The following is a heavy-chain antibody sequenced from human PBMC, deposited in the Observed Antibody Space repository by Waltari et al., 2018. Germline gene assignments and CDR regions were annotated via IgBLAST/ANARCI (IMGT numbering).Heavy chain of an antibody. CDR3: ARDLGVYYMDV. D-gene: IGHD3-16*01. Sequence: QVQLVQSGAEVKKPGASVKVSCKASGYTFTSYDINWVRQATGQGLEWMGWMNPNRGNTGYAQKFQGRVTMTRNTSISTAYMELSSVTAADTAVYYCARDLGVYYMDVWGKGTTVTVSS. J-gene: IGHJ6*03. CDR1: GYTFTSYD. V-gene: IGHV1-8*01. CDR2: MNPNRGNT.